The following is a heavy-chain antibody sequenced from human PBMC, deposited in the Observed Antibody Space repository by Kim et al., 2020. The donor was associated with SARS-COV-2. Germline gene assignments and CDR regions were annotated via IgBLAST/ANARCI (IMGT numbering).Heavy chain of an antibody. V-gene: IGHV5-51*01. D-gene: IGHD6-13*01. CDR1: GYSFTSYW. Sequence: GESLKISCKGSGYSFTSYWIGWVRQMPGKGLEWMGIIYPGDSDTRYSPSFQGQVTISADKSISTAYLQWSSLKASDTAMYYCARHRIGSSWYSYYYGMDVWGQGTTVTVSS. CDR3: ARHRIGSSWYSYYYGMDV. CDR2: IYPGDSDT. J-gene: IGHJ6*02.